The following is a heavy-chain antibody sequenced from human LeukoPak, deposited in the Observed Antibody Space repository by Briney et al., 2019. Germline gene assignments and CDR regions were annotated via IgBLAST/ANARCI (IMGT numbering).Heavy chain of an antibody. CDR2: ISAYNGNT. Sequence: AAPKGSCKASGDTSTSYGIRWVPQAPGQRLEWMGWISAYNGNTNYAQKLQGRVTMTTDTSTSTAYMELRSLRSDDTAVYYCAREVRIQLWDYWGQGTLVTVSS. CDR1: GDTSTSYG. D-gene: IGHD5-18*01. CDR3: AREVRIQLWDY. J-gene: IGHJ4*02. V-gene: IGHV1-18*01.